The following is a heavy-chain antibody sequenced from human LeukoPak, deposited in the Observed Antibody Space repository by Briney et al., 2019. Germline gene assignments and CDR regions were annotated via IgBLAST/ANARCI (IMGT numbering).Heavy chain of an antibody. D-gene: IGHD6-13*01. J-gene: IGHJ1*01. CDR3: ARGGDSTWTQRGYFQH. Sequence: ASVKVSCKASGYTFTSYYMHWVRQAPGQGLEWMGIINPSGGSTSYAQKFQGRVTMTRNTSISTAYMELSSLRSEDTAVYYCARGGDSTWTQRGYFQHWGQGTLVTVSS. CDR1: GYTFTSYY. V-gene: IGHV1-46*01. CDR2: INPSGGST.